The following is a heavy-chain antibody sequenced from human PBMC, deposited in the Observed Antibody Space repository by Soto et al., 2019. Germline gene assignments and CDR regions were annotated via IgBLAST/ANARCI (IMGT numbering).Heavy chain of an antibody. J-gene: IGHJ4*02. CDR2: IYHSGST. CDR3: ARGMALRDSSGYYYDY. V-gene: IGHV4-30-2*01. Sequence: PSETLSLTCAVSGGSISSGGYSWSWIRQPPGKGLEWIGYIYHSGSTYYNPSLKSRVTISVDRSKNQFSLKLSSVTAADTAVYYCARGMALRDSSGYYYDYWGQGTLVTVSS. D-gene: IGHD3-22*01. CDR1: GGSISSGGYS.